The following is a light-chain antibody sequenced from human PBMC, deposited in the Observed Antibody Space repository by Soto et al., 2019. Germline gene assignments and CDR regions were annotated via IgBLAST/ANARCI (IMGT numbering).Light chain of an antibody. Sequence: DIVMTQSPLSLPVTPGEPASISCRSSQSLLHSNGYNYLDWYLQKPGQSPQLLIYLGSNRASGVPDRFSGSGPGTDFTLKISRVEAEDVGVYYCMQSLQLPRTFGPGTKVDIK. J-gene: IGKJ3*01. V-gene: IGKV2-28*01. CDR1: QSLLHSNGYNY. CDR2: LGS. CDR3: MQSLQLPRT.